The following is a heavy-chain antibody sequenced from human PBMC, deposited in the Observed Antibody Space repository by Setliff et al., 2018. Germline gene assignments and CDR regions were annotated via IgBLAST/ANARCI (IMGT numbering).Heavy chain of an antibody. Sequence: PSETLSLTCTVSGGSISSSSYQWGWVRQTPGKGLEWIGSIYYSGTAYYNPSLKSRVTISVDTSKNQFSLQVTSVTATDTAVYSCARGRVFYDYVWGSYRSYYFDYWGQGTLVTVSS. D-gene: IGHD3-16*02. J-gene: IGHJ4*02. CDR2: IYYSGTA. V-gene: IGHV4-39*01. CDR1: GGSISSSSYQ. CDR3: ARGRVFYDYVWGSYRSYYFDY.